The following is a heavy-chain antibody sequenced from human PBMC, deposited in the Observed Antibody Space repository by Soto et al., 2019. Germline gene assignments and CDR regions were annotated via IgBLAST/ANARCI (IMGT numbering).Heavy chain of an antibody. CDR3: ARAKITIFGVVITDYYYGMEV. J-gene: IGHJ6*02. CDR1: GYPFTSYG. D-gene: IGHD3-3*01. CDR2: ISAYNGNT. V-gene: IGHV1-18*01. Sequence: SVKVSCKASGYPFTSYGISWVRQAPGQGLEWMGWISAYNGNTNYAQKLQGRVTMTTDTSTSTAYMELRSLRSDDTAVYYCARAKITIFGVVITDYYYGMEVWGQGTTVTVSS.